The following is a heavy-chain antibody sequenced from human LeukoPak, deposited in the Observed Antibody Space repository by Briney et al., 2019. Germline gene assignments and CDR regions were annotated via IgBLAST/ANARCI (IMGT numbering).Heavy chain of an antibody. D-gene: IGHD6-19*01. CDR1: GGSISSSSYY. J-gene: IGHJ4*02. Sequence: SETLSLTCTVSGGSISSSSYYWGWIRQPPGKGLGWIGSIYYSGNTYYNPSLKSRVTISVDTSKNQHSLKVTSATAADTAVYYCARDFDPAGSSSGWSTCKYWGQGTLVTVSS. CDR2: IYYSGNT. V-gene: IGHV4-39*02. CDR3: ARDFDPAGSSSGWSTCKY.